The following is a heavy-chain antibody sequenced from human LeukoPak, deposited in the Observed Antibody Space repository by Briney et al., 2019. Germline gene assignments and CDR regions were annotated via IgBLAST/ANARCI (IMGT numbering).Heavy chain of an antibody. CDR2: IIPIFGTA. D-gene: IGHD3-16*01. J-gene: IGHJ4*02. CDR3: ASIGDDVLDY. V-gene: IGHV1-69*05. Sequence: SVEVSCKASGGTFSSYAISWVRQAPGQGLEWMGGIIPIFGTANYAQKFQGRVTITTDESTSTAYMELSGLRSEDTAVYYCASIGDDVLDYWGQGTLVTVSS. CDR1: GGTFSSYA.